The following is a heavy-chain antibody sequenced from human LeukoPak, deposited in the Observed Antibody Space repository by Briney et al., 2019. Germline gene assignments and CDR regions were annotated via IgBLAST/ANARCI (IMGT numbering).Heavy chain of an antibody. CDR3: ARGLLTEYSDY. D-gene: IGHD2/OR15-2a*01. V-gene: IGHV3-30-3*01. J-gene: IGHJ4*02. CDR2: ISYDGSNK. CDR1: EFTFSSYA. Sequence: GRSLRLSCAASEFTFSSYAMHWVRQAPGKGLEWVAVISYDGSNKYYADSVKGRFTISRDNSKNTLYLQMNSLRAEDTAVYYCARGLLTEYSDYWGQGTLVTVSS.